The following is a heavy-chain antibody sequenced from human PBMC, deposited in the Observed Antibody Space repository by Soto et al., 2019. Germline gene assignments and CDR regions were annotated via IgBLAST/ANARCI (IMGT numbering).Heavy chain of an antibody. CDR2: ISSSGSTI. Sequence: PGGSLSLSCAASGFTFSPYEMSWVRQAPGKGLEWISYISSSGSTIHYADSVKGRFSISRDNAKKSLFLQMNSLRAEDTAVYYCVREAPCSNGVCQFDYWGRGTLVT. V-gene: IGHV3-48*03. CDR3: VREAPCSNGVCQFDY. J-gene: IGHJ4*02. D-gene: IGHD2-8*01. CDR1: GFTFSPYE.